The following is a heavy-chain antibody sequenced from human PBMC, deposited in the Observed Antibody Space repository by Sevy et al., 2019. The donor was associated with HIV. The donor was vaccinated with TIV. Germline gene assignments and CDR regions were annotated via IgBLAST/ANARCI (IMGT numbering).Heavy chain of an antibody. D-gene: IGHD6-6*01. CDR2: ISWNRGII. J-gene: IGHJ4*02. CDR3: AKDIHHWGSSSGDPMAPGDY. V-gene: IGHV3-9*01. CDR1: GFTFEDYA. Sequence: SLKISCVASGFTFEDYAMHWVRQAPGKGLEWVSAISWNRGIIGYADSVKGRFSISRDNAKNSLYLQMNRLRAEDTAFYYCAKDIHHWGSSSGDPMAPGDYWGRGTLVTVSS.